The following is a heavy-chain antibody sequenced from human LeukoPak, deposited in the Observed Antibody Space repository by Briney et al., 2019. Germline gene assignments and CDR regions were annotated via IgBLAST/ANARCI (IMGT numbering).Heavy chain of an antibody. J-gene: IGHJ5*02. CDR2: INHSGST. CDR1: GGSFSGYY. Sequence: SETLSLTCAVYGGSFSGYYWSWIRQPPGKGLEWIGEINHSGSTNYNPSLKSRVTISVDTSKNQFSLKLSSVTAADTAVYYCARSVNNWFDPWGQGTLVTVSS. V-gene: IGHV4-34*01. CDR3: ARSVNNWFDP. D-gene: IGHD2-8*01.